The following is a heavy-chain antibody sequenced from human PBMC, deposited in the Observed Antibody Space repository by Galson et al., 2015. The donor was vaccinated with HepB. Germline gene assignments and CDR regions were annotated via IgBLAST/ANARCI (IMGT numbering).Heavy chain of an antibody. CDR3: ARVASWYAFDY. CDR1: GFTFSSYS. V-gene: IGHV3-48*04. Sequence: SLRLSCAASGFTFSSYSMNWVRQAPGKGLEWVSYISSSSSTIYYADSVKGRFTISRDNAKNSLYLQMNSLRAEDTAVYYCARVASWYAFDYWGQGTLVTVSS. CDR2: ISSSSSTI. J-gene: IGHJ4*02. D-gene: IGHD6-13*01.